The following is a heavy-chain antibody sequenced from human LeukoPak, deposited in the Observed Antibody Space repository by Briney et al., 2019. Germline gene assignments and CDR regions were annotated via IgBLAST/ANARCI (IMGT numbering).Heavy chain of an antibody. CDR1: GFTFRIYG. J-gene: IGHJ4*02. CDR3: ATVAGHDVRGVSTFYFDY. CDR2: IWYDGSNK. D-gene: IGHD3-10*02. Sequence: GRSLRLSCAASGFTFRIYGMHWVRQAPGKGLEGVAVIWYDGSNKYYADSVKGRFTISRDNSKNTLYMQMNSLRDEDTAVYYCATVAGHDVRGVSTFYFDYWGQGTLVTVSS. V-gene: IGHV3-33*01.